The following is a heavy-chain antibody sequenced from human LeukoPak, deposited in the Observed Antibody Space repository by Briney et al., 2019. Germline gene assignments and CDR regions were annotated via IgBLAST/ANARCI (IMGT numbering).Heavy chain of an antibody. V-gene: IGHV1-46*01. J-gene: IGHJ3*02. CDR2: INPSGGST. D-gene: IGHD3-22*01. CDR3: AGYYYDSSGYYEDAFDI. CDR1: GYTFTSYY. Sequence: ASVKVSCKASGYTFTSYYMHWVRQAPGQGLEWMGIINPSGGSTSYAQKFQGRVTMTRDTSASTAYMELSSLRSEDTAVYYCAGYYYDSSGYYEDAFDIWAKGQWSPSLQ.